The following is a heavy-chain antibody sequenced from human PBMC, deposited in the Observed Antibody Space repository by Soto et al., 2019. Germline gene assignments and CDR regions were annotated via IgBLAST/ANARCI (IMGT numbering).Heavy chain of an antibody. J-gene: IGHJ4*02. CDR3: AREVMRDRPAFGGLLYLDY. Sequence: EVQLAETGGRLIQPGGSLRLSCAVSGVTVSANYMTWVRQAPGKGLEWVSVIYSGGSTYYADSAKGRFTISRDNSKNTLYLQMNSQRAEDTAVYYCAREVMRDRPAFGGLLYLDYWGQGTLVTVSS. V-gene: IGHV3-53*02. CDR2: IYSGGST. CDR1: GVTVSANY. D-gene: IGHD2-15*01.